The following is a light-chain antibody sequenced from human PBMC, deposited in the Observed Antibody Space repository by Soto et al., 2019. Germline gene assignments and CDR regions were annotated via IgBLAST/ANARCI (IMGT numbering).Light chain of an antibody. Sequence: EIVLTQSPGTLSFSPCERATLSCSCTQKNTSNYLDWYQQKPGKAPKLLIYDASNMDTGIPARFSGSGSGTDFTFTISRLEPEDIAAYYCQQYGSSPRTFGQGTKVDIK. V-gene: IGKV3-20*01. CDR2: DAS. CDR3: QQYGSSPRT. CDR1: QKNTSNY. J-gene: IGKJ1*01.